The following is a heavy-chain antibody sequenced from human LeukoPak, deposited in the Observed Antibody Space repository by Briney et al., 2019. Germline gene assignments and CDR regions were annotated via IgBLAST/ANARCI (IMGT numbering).Heavy chain of an antibody. D-gene: IGHD2-2*01. Sequence: SETLSLTCAVSGGSICSNNWWSWVRQPPGKGLEWIGEIYHSGSTNYNPSLKSRVTISVDKSKNQFSLKLSSVTAADTAVYYCARIMGRGYCISTSCRGDWFDPWGQGTLVTVSS. CDR1: GGSICSNNW. CDR3: ARIMGRGYCISTSCRGDWFDP. V-gene: IGHV4-4*02. CDR2: IYHSGST. J-gene: IGHJ5*02.